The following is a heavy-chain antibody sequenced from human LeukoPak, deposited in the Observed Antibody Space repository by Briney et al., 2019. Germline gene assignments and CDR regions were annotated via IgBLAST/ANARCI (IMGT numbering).Heavy chain of an antibody. J-gene: IGHJ4*02. V-gene: IGHV3-30*02. Sequence: GGSLRLSCAASGFTFSSYGMHWVRQAPGKGLEWVAFIRYDGSKKYYADSVKGRFTISRDNSKNALYLQMNSLRAEDAAVYYCAKELRYYDSSGYYDDYWGQGTLVTVSS. D-gene: IGHD3-22*01. CDR1: GFTFSSYG. CDR2: IRYDGSKK. CDR3: AKELRYYDSSGYYDDY.